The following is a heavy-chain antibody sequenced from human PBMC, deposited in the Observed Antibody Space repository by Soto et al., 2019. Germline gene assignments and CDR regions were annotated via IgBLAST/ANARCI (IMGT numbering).Heavy chain of an antibody. CDR3: ATDKYGAGRVGVHF. D-gene: IGHD3-3*02. V-gene: IGHV1-69*08. CDR2: IVPTLRIT. CDR1: GGTSTIYT. J-gene: IGHJ4*02. Sequence: QVQLVQSGAEVKKPGASLRVSCETSGGTSTIYTITWVRQAPGQGLQWMGRIVPTLRITNYAQEFQGRLTITADSSTSTAHIELTSLTSEDTAVYYCATDKYGAGRVGVHFWGQGTLVTVS.